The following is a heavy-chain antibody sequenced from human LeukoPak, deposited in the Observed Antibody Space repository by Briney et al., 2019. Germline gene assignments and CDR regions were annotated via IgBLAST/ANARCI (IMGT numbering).Heavy chain of an antibody. J-gene: IGHJ5*02. V-gene: IGHV4-39*01. CDR1: SGSISTSNYY. CDR2: IFYSGST. D-gene: IGHD3-10*01. CDR3: ARHLPNYYGSGSYWPPRWFDP. Sequence: SGTLSLTCTVSSGSISTSNYYWGWVRQPPGKALEWIGNIFYSGSTYYSPSLKSRVTISLDTSRNQFSLKLNSVTAADTAVYYCARHLPNYYGSGSYWPPRWFDPWGQGTLVTVSS.